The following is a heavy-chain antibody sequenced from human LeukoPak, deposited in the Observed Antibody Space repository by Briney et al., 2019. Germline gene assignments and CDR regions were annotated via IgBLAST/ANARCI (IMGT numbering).Heavy chain of an antibody. Sequence: ASVKVSCKVSGYTLTALALHWVRQAPGKGFEWIGGFDSEEYDTIYAQKFQGRVTMTEDTSTDTAYMELSSLYFEDTAVYYCATLEPEPGDFGGLAYWGKGTLVTVSS. D-gene: IGHD4-17*01. CDR1: GYTLTALA. V-gene: IGHV1-24*01. CDR2: FDSEEYDT. CDR3: ATLEPEPGDFGGLAY. J-gene: IGHJ4*02.